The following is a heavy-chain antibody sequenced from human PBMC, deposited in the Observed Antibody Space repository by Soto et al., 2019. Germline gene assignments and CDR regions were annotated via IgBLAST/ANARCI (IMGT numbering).Heavy chain of an antibody. CDR3: ARGGYYDSSGSRNYHYYGMDV. J-gene: IGHJ6*02. V-gene: IGHV1-18*01. Sequence: QVQVVQSGGEVKEPGASVRVPCKTSGYIFTSYGITWVRQAPGQGLEWLGWISPYDDNTNYAQNLQGRVRMSTDTSTRTAYMELRNLRSDDTAVYYCARGGYYDSSGSRNYHYYGMDVWGQGTTITVS. CDR2: ISPYDDNT. CDR1: GYIFTSYG. D-gene: IGHD3-22*01.